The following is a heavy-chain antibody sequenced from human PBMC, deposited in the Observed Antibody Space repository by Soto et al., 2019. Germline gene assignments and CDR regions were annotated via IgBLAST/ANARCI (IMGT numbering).Heavy chain of an antibody. D-gene: IGHD6-19*01. CDR2: ISYDGSNK. J-gene: IGHJ4*02. CDR3: ARDSRIAVGSFDY. V-gene: IGHV3-30-3*01. CDR1: GFTFSTYS. Sequence: QVQLVESGGGMVQPGRSLRLSCAVSGFTFSTYSMQWVRQAPGKGLEWVGVISYDGSNKYYEDSVKGRFTISRNNGKNKLFMQMNSLRSEDSAVYHCARDSRIAVGSFDYWGQGTLVTVSS.